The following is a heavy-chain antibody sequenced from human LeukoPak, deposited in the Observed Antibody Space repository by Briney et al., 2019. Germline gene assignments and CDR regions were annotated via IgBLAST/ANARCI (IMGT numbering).Heavy chain of an antibody. CDR1: GGSFSGYY. CDR2: INHSGST. J-gene: IGHJ4*02. CDR3: ARGRYCSSTSCYGGLIDY. D-gene: IGHD2-2*01. Sequence: SETLSLTCAVYGGSFSGYYWSWLRQPPGKGLEWIGEINHSGSTNYNPSLKSRVTISVDTSKNQFSLKLSSVTAADTAVYYCARGRYCSSTSCYGGLIDYWGQGTLVTVSS. V-gene: IGHV4-34*01.